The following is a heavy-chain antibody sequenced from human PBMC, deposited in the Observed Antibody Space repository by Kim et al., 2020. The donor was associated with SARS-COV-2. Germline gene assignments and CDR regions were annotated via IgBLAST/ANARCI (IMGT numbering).Heavy chain of an antibody. J-gene: IGHJ6*02. CDR3: ARGSSGGLLIDRYYYYYGINV. CDR2: IIPIFGTA. CDR1: GGTFSSYA. Sequence: SVKVSCKASGGTFSSYAISRVRQAPGKGLEWMGGIIPIFGTANYAQKFQGRITITADESTSTAYMELSSLRSADTAVYYCARGSSGGLLIDRYYYYYGINVKGQGTTVTVS. V-gene: IGHV1-69*13. D-gene: IGHD3-22*01.